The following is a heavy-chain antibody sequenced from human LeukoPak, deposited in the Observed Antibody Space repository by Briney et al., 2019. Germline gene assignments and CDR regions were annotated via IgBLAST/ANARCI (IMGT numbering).Heavy chain of an antibody. Sequence: GRSLRLSCAASGFTFDDYAMHWVRQAPGKGLEWVSGISWNSGSIGYADSVKGRFTISRDNAKNSLYLQMNSLRAEDMALYYCAKGTTRTTGCAFDIWGQGTMVTVSS. CDR3: AKGTTRTTGCAFDI. V-gene: IGHV3-9*03. CDR2: ISWNSGSI. CDR1: GFTFDDYA. D-gene: IGHD1-1*01. J-gene: IGHJ3*02.